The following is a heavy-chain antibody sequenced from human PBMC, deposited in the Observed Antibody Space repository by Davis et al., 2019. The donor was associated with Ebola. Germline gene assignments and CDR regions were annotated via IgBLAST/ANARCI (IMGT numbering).Heavy chain of an antibody. J-gene: IGHJ4*02. CDR1: GGTFSSYT. D-gene: IGHD1-26*01. V-gene: IGHV1-69*02. CDR3: GRGLSEIVGATDY. Sequence: SVKVSCKASGGTFSSYTISWVRQAPGQGLEWMGRIIPILGIANYAQKFQGRVTITADKSTSTAYMELSSLRSEDTAVYYCGRGLSEIVGATDYWGQGTLVTVSS. CDR2: IIPILGIA.